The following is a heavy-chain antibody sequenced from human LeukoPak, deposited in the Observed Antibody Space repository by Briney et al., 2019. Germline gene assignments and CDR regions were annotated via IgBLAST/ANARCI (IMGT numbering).Heavy chain of an antibody. CDR1: GGSISSYY. J-gene: IGHJ3*02. D-gene: IGHD3-22*01. Sequence: SETLSLTCTVSGGSISSYYWSWLRQPAGKGLEWIGHIYTSGSTNYNPSLTSRVTMSVDTSKNQFSLKLSSVTAADTAVYYCARERNYYDSSGYNDAFDIWGQGTMVTVSS. CDR2: IYTSGST. V-gene: IGHV4-4*07. CDR3: ARERNYYDSSGYNDAFDI.